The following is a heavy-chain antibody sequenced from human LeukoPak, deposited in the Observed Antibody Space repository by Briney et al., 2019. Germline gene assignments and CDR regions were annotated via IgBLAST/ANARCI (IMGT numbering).Heavy chain of an antibody. CDR1: GGSVSTYY. J-gene: IGHJ4*02. Sequence: SKTLSLTCTVSGGSVSTYYWSWIRQPAGKGLEWIGRIYASGTINYNPSLKSRVSMSVDTSKNQFSLILTSVTAADTAVYYCARGSGYINFDYWGQGTLVTVSS. CDR2: IYASGTI. D-gene: IGHD6-25*01. CDR3: ARGSGYINFDY. V-gene: IGHV4-4*07.